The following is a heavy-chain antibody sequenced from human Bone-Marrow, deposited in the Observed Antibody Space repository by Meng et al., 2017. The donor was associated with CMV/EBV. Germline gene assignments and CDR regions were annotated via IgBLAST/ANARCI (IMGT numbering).Heavy chain of an antibody. J-gene: IGHJ4*02. CDR3: ARMMVVGGRTFFDN. CDR1: GFTFSDYY. V-gene: IGHV1-2*02. D-gene: IGHD3-22*01. CDR2: VNPSSGDT. Sequence: ASVKVSCKASGFTFSDYYMHWIRQAPGQGLEWMGGVNPSSGDTNSAENFQGRITMTRDTSINTAFMELSRLTSDDTAMYYCARMMVVGGRTFFDNLGQGNLVTVSS.